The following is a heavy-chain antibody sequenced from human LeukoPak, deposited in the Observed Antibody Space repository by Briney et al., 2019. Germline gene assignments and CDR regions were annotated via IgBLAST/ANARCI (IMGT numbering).Heavy chain of an antibody. CDR1: GFSFDDYA. Sequence: GGSLRLSCVASGFSFDDYALHWVRQAPGKGLEWVSGISWNSGSIGYADSVKGRFTISRDNAKNSLYLQMNSLRAEDTALYYCAKGYCSSTSCYPFDYWGQGTLVTVSS. J-gene: IGHJ4*02. D-gene: IGHD2-2*01. V-gene: IGHV3-9*01. CDR3: AKGYCSSTSCYPFDY. CDR2: ISWNSGSI.